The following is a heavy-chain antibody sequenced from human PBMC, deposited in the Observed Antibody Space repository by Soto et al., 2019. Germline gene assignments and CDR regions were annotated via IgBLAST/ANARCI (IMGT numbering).Heavy chain of an antibody. CDR2: IYYSGST. D-gene: IGHD6-6*01. CDR1: GGSISSSSYY. CDR3: AREYSSSAEYYYYGMDV. V-gene: IGHV4-39*01. J-gene: IGHJ6*02. Sequence: SETQSLTCTVSGGSISSSSYYWGWNRQPPGKGLEWIGSIYYSGSTYYNPSLKSRVTISVDTSKNQFSLKLSSVTAADTAVYYCAREYSSSAEYYYYGMDVWGQGTTVTVSS.